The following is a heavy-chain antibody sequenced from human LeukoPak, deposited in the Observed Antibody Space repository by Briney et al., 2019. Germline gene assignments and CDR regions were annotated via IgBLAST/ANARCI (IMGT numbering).Heavy chain of an antibody. V-gene: IGHV4-59*01. CDR2: IYYSGSI. J-gene: IGHJ4*02. Sequence: SETLSLTCTVSGGSISSYYWSWIRQTPGPGLEWIGYIYYSGSINYTPSLKNRVTISVDTSKNQISLKLSSVAAADTAVYYSARCSGWYSIDYWGQGTLVTVSS. D-gene: IGHD6-19*01. CDR3: ARCSGWYSIDY. CDR1: GGSISSYY.